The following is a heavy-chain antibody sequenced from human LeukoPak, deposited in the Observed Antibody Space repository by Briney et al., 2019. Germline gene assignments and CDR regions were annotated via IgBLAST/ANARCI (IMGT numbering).Heavy chain of an antibody. D-gene: IGHD3-10*01. CDR2: INPNSGGT. CDR1: GYTFSDYY. CDR3: ATYNPDLDSGSYYSFDY. Sequence: ASVKVSCKASGYTFSDYYIHWARQAPGQGLEWMGRINPNSGGTIYAQKFQGRVTMTEDTSTDTAYMELSSLRSEDTAVYYCATYNPDLDSGSYYSFDYWGQGTLVTVSS. V-gene: IGHV1-2*06. J-gene: IGHJ4*02.